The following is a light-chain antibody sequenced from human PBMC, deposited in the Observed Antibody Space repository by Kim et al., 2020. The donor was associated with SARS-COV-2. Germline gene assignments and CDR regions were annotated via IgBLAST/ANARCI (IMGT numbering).Light chain of an antibody. CDR3: QQRSNWLT. CDR1: QSVSSD. Sequence: SLYPGERATLACRASQSVSSDLAWYQQKPGQAPRLLIYDASNRATGIPARFSGSGSGTDFTLTISSLEPEYFAVYYCQQRSNWLTFGGGTKVDIK. J-gene: IGKJ4*01. CDR2: DAS. V-gene: IGKV3-11*01.